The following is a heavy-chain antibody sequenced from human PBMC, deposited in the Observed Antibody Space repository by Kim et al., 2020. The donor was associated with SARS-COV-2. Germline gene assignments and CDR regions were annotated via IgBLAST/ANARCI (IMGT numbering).Heavy chain of an antibody. Sequence: GGSLRLSCATSGFSFGDFALHWVRQAPGKGLEWVAGINWNSREIAYADSVKGRVAISRDDATKSLYLDMKSLGPEDTALYYCAKDRERRVYYYGMDGCG. V-gene: IGHV3-9*01. CDR1: GFSFGDFA. J-gene: IGHJ6*02. CDR2: INWNSREI. CDR3: AKDRERRVYYYGMDG. D-gene: IGHD3-10*01.